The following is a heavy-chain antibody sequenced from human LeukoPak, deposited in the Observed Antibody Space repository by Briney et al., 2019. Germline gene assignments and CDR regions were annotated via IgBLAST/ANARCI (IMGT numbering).Heavy chain of an antibody. CDR2: MYGSGST. Sequence: SETLSLTCTVSGGSISSGGYYRSWIRQHSGKGLEWIGYMYGSGSTNYNPSLKSRVTISVDTSKNQFSLKLSSVTAADTAVYYCARDLRFWSGYYSIWGQGTLVTVSS. D-gene: IGHD3-3*01. V-gene: IGHV4-61*08. CDR1: GGSISSGGYY. J-gene: IGHJ4*02. CDR3: ARDLRFWSGYYSI.